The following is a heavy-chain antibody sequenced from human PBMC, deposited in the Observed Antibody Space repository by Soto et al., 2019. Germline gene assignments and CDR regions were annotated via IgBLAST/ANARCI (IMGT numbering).Heavy chain of an antibody. CDR3: VRGDNWNDEASDY. CDR2: IWSDGNNR. CDR1: GFMFSNHG. D-gene: IGHD1-1*01. Sequence: QVQLVESGGGVVQPGRSLRLSCAASGFMFSNHGMHWVRQAPGKGLEWEAVIWSDGNNRYYADSVKGRFTISRDNSKNTLYLQMNSLRAEDTAVYYCVRGDNWNDEASDYWGQGTLVTVSS. V-gene: IGHV3-33*01. J-gene: IGHJ4*02.